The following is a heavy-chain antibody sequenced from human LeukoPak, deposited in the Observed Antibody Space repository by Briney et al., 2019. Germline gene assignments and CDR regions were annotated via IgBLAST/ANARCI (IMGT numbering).Heavy chain of an antibody. Sequence: GGALRLSGAASGFTFSDDYMSWIRQGPGKGLDGVSYTSSSGSTIYYADSVKGRFTISRDNAKNSLYLQMNSLRAEDTAVYYCARDPEYYDSSGTFDYWGQGTLVTVSS. J-gene: IGHJ4*02. CDR2: TSSSGSTI. CDR3: ARDPEYYDSSGTFDY. V-gene: IGHV3-11*01. CDR1: GFTFSDDY. D-gene: IGHD3-22*01.